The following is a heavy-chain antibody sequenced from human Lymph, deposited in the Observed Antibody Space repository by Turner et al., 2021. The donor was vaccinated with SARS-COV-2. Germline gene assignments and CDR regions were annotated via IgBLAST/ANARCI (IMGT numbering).Heavy chain of an antibody. CDR1: GFTFSNDA. D-gene: IGHD3-16*01. J-gene: IGHJ4*02. CDR2: ISGSYTRT. Sequence: EGHLLHYGGDLVQPGGSLILYCAASGFTFSNDAMCWVRQRPGKGLEWVSDISGSYTRTYYADSVMRRFTITRDNSKNTLFLQMNSLRADDTAIYYCAKSPLGEDYFDYWGQGTLVTVSS. V-gene: IGHV3-23*01. CDR3: AKSPLGEDYFDY.